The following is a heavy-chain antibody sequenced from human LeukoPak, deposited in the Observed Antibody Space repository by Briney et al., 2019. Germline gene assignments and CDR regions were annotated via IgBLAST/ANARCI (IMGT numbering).Heavy chain of an antibody. CDR2: IYYSGST. CDR3: ARGRANYYDSSGYYHFDY. CDR1: GGSFSGYY. V-gene: IGHV4-34*01. D-gene: IGHD3-22*01. Sequence: SETLSLTCAVYGGSFSGYYWGWIRQPPGKGLEWIGSIYYSGSTYYNPSLKSRVTISVDTSKNQFSLKLSSVTAADTAVYYCARGRANYYDSSGYYHFDYWGQGTLVTVSS. J-gene: IGHJ4*02.